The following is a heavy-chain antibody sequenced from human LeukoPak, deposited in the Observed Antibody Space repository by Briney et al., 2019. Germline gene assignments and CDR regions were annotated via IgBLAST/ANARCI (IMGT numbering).Heavy chain of an antibody. Sequence: ASVKVSCKASGYTFSTYGINWVRQAPGQGLEWLGMINPRGGYTRFAQKFEGRITMTSDTSTSTVYVELRSLRSDDTAVYYCARDIFGPTVVTPQLAQLDYWGQGTLVTVSS. J-gene: IGHJ4*02. V-gene: IGHV1-46*01. CDR2: INPRGGYT. CDR3: ARDIFGPTVVTPQLAQLDY. CDR1: GYTFSTYG. D-gene: IGHD4-23*01.